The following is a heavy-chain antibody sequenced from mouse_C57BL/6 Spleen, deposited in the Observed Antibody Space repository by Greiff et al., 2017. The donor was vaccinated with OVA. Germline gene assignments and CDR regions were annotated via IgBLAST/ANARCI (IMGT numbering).Heavy chain of an antibody. CDR3: ARYYDYAFAY. CDR1: GYTFTSYW. V-gene: IGHV1-69*01. J-gene: IGHJ3*01. D-gene: IGHD2-4*01. Sequence: QVQLKQPGAELVMPGASVKLSCKASGYTFTSYWMHWVKQRPGQGLEWIGEIDPSDSYTNYNQKFKGKSTLTVDKSSSTAYMQLSSLTSEDSAVYYCARYYDYAFAYWGQGTLVTVSA. CDR2: IDPSDSYT.